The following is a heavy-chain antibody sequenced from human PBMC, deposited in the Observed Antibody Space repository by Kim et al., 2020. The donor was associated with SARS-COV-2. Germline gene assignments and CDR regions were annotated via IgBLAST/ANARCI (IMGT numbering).Heavy chain of an antibody. CDR2: INTNTVNP. CDR3: ARDTAMTRGDY. V-gene: IGHV7-4-1*02. CDR1: GYTFTSYA. J-gene: IGHJ4*02. Sequence: ASVKVSCKASGYTFTSYAMNWVRQAPGQELEFVGWINTNTVNPTYAHGFTGRFFFSLDTSVSTAYLQISSLTAEDTAVYYCARDTAMTRGDYWGQGTLVTVSS. D-gene: IGHD5-18*01.